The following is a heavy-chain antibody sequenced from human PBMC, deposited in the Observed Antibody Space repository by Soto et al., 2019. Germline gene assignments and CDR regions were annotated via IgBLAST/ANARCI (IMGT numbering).Heavy chain of an antibody. V-gene: IGHV3-74*01. D-gene: IGHD2-15*01. Sequence: PGGSLRLSCAASGFTFGSYWMHWVRQAPGKGPVWVSRINSDGSSTSYADSVKGRFTISRDNAKNTLYLQMNSLRAEDTAVYYCARDTEIYCSGGSCYPYYYYYYGMDVWGQGTTVTVSS. CDR2: INSDGSST. J-gene: IGHJ6*02. CDR1: GFTFGSYW. CDR3: ARDTEIYCSGGSCYPYYYYYYGMDV.